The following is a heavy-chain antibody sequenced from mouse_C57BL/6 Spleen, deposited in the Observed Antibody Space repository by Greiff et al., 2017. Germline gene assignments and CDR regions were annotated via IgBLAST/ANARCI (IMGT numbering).Heavy chain of an antibody. Sequence: DVHLVESGPGLVKPSQSLSLTCSVTGYSITSGYYWNWIRQFPGNKLEWMGYISYDGSNNYNPSLKNRISITRDTSKNQFFLKLNSVTTEYTATYYCASYYDYDRYYAMDYWGQGTSVTVSS. CDR3: ASYYDYDRYYAMDY. J-gene: IGHJ4*01. V-gene: IGHV3-6*01. CDR1: GYSITSGYY. D-gene: IGHD2-4*01. CDR2: ISYDGSN.